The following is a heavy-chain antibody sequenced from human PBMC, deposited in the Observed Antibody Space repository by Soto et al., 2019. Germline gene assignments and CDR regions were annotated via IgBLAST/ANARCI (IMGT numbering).Heavy chain of an antibody. CDR1: GFTFSNYA. Sequence: GGSLRLSCAASGFTFSNYAMNWVRQAPGKGLEWVSAISGSGTGTDYADSVKGRFTISRDNSKNTLYLQMNSLRAEDTAVYYCAKAPLRPYSFAYGGQGTRATVPS. D-gene: IGHD6-25*01. V-gene: IGHV3-23*01. CDR3: AKAPLRPYSFAY. CDR2: ISGSGTGT. J-gene: IGHJ4*02.